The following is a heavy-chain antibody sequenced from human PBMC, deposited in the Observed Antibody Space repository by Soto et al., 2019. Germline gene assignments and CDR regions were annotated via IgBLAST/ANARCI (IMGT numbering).Heavy chain of an antibody. J-gene: IGHJ4*02. CDR1: GGSFSSYL. Sequence: QVRLVQSGAEVAKPGSSVTVSCKASGGSFSSYLITWVRQAPGQGLEWVGGITPILGPPNYALKSQGRVTITAHESTSTAYMWLSSLRSEDTAVYYCAKDSLPCYDTSVYSRAGIDYWGKGTLLTVSS. D-gene: IGHD3-22*01. V-gene: IGHV1-69*01. CDR2: ITPILGPP. CDR3: AKDSLPCYDTSVYSRAGIDY.